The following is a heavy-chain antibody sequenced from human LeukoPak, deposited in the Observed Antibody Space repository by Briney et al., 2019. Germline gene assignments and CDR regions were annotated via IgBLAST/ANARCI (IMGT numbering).Heavy chain of an antibody. V-gene: IGHV3-21*01. CDR2: ISSSSSYI. CDR1: GFTFSSSW. CDR3: ARASSLYSYGPW. D-gene: IGHD5-18*01. Sequence: GGSLRLSCAASGFTFSSSWMHWVRQAPGKGLEWVSSISSSSSYIYYADSVKGRFTISRDNAKNSLYLQMNSLRAEDTAVYYCARASSLYSYGPWWGQGTLVTVSS. J-gene: IGHJ4*02.